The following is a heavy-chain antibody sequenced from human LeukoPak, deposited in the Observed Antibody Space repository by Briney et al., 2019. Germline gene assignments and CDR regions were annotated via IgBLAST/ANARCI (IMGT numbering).Heavy chain of an antibody. CDR1: GFIVSDNY. V-gene: IGHV3-53*05. CDR3: AKTSLSDPSGHYYYMDV. J-gene: IGHJ6*03. D-gene: IGHD3-3*01. CDR2: IYSGGST. Sequence: HPGGSLRLSCAVSGFIVSDNYMSWVRQAPGKGLEWVSLIYSGGSTYYADSVKGRFTISRDNSQNTVSLQLNNLRIEDTALYYCAKTSLSDPSGHYYYMDVWGKGTTVTVSS.